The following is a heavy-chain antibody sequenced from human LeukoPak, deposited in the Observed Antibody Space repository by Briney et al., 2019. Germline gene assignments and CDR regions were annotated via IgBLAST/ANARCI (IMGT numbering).Heavy chain of an antibody. CDR3: ARDTDTAMVEDY. V-gene: IGHV1-69*13. CDR1: GGTFSSYA. D-gene: IGHD5-18*01. CDR2: IIPIFGTA. J-gene: IGHJ4*02. Sequence: ASVKVSCKASGGTFSSYAISWVRQAPGQGLEWMGGIIPIFGTANYAQKFQGRDTITADESTSTAYMELSSLRSEDTAVYYCARDTDTAMVEDYWGQGTLVAVSS.